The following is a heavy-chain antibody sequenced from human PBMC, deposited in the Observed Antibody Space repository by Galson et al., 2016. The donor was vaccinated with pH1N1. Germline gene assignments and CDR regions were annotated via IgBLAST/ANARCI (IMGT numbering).Heavy chain of an antibody. CDR2: ISASGLST. Sequence: SLRLSCAASGFTFSNSTISWVRQAPGKGLEWVSVISASGLSTYYVDSVKGRFTISRDNSKNTLHLQMNSLRAEDTAIYYCAKHLRPAPPYGAFDYWGQGTLVTVSS. J-gene: IGHJ4*02. D-gene: IGHD4-17*01. CDR1: GFTFSNST. CDR3: AKHLRPAPPYGAFDY. V-gene: IGHV3-23*01.